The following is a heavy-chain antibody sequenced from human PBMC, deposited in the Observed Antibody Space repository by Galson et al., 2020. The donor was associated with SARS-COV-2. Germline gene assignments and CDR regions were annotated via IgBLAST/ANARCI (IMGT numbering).Heavy chain of an antibody. CDR3: ATAPPVAGYNWVDP. J-gene: IGHJ5*02. V-gene: IGHV1-24*01. D-gene: IGHD6-19*01. Sequence: ASVKVSCKVSGYTLTELSMHWVRQAPGKGLEWMGGFDPEDGETIYAQKFQGRVTMTEDTSTDTAYMELSSLRSEDTAVYYCATAPPVAGYNWVDPWGQGTLVTVSS. CDR1: GYTLTELS. CDR2: FDPEDGET.